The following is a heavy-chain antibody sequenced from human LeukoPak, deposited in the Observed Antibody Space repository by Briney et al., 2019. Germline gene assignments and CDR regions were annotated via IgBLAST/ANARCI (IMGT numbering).Heavy chain of an antibody. CDR3: ARVKGYYYDSSGSNAEGFDY. D-gene: IGHD3-22*01. Sequence: ASVKVSCKASGYTFTSYYMHWVRQAPGQGLEWMGIINPSGGSTSYAQKFQGRVTMTRDTSTSTVYMELSSLRSEDTAVYYCARVKGYYYDSSGSNAEGFDYWGQGTLVTVSS. V-gene: IGHV1-46*01. CDR1: GYTFTSYY. J-gene: IGHJ4*02. CDR2: INPSGGST.